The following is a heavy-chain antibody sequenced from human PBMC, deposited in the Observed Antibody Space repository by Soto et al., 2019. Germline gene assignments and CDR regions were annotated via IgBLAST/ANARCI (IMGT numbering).Heavy chain of an antibody. Sequence: ASVKVSCKASGGTFSSYAISWVRQAPGQGLEWMGGIIPIFGTANYAQKFQGRATITADESTSTAYMELSSLRSEDTAVYYCARSKRKNTAMVTDFDYWGQGTLVTVSS. D-gene: IGHD5-18*01. V-gene: IGHV1-69*13. CDR3: ARSKRKNTAMVTDFDY. CDR2: IIPIFGTA. CDR1: GGTFSSYA. J-gene: IGHJ4*02.